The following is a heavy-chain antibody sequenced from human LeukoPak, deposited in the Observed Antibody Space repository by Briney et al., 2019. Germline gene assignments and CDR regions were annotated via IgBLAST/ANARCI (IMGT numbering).Heavy chain of an antibody. CDR2: IYYSGST. CDR1: GGSISNDY. CDR3: VRLRNAFDI. Sequence: PSETLSLTCTVSGGSISNDYWTWPRQPPGKGLEWIGHIYYSGSTNYNPSLRSRVTISVDTSKNQFSLKLRSVTAADTAVYYCVRLRNAFDIWGQGTMVTVSS. J-gene: IGHJ3*02. V-gene: IGHV4-59*08.